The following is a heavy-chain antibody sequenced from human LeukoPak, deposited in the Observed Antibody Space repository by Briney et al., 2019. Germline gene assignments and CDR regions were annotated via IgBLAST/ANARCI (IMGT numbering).Heavy chain of an antibody. Sequence: GGSLRLSRAASGFTFSNYAMTWVRQAPGKGLEWVSAISGAGGSTYYADPVKGRFTISRDSSKNTLYLQMNSLRAEDTAVYYCARVSGYDLGGFDYWGQGTLVTVSS. CDR2: ISGAGGST. CDR1: GFTFSNYA. D-gene: IGHD5-12*01. J-gene: IGHJ4*02. CDR3: ARVSGYDLGGFDY. V-gene: IGHV3-23*01.